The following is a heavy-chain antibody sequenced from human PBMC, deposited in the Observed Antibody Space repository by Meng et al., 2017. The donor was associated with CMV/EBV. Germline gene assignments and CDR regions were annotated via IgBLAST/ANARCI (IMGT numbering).Heavy chain of an antibody. Sequence: ASVKVSCKASGYTFTSYGISWVRQASGQGLEWMGWISAYNGNTNYAQKLQGRVTMTTDTSTSTAYMELRSLRSDDTAVYYCARDPGYCSSTSCPYYYYYGMDVWGQGTTVTVSS. CDR3: ARDPGYCSSTSCPYYYYYGMDV. V-gene: IGHV1-18*01. CDR1: GYTFTSYG. J-gene: IGHJ6*02. D-gene: IGHD2-2*03. CDR2: ISAYNGNT.